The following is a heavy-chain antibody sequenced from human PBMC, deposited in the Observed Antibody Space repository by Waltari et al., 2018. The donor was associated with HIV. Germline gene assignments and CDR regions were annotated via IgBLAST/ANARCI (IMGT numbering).Heavy chain of an antibody. Sequence: EVQLVQSGAEVKKPGESLKISCKGSGYSFTTYWIGWVRQMPGKGLEWVGITYPGESETRYGPSLQGQVTISADKSISTAYLQWSSLKASDTAMYYWAGATSGSYHTAFDYWGQGTLVTVSS. CDR1: GYSFTTYW. J-gene: IGHJ4*02. CDR2: TYPGESET. V-gene: IGHV5-51*01. D-gene: IGHD1-26*01. CDR3: AGATSGSYHTAFDY.